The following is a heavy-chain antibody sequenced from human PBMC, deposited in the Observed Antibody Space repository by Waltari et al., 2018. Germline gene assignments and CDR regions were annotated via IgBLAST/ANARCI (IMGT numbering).Heavy chain of an antibody. CDR1: PSSMSRGHY. D-gene: IGHD3-16*02. CDR3: AKQLILVVITDAFDL. V-gene: IGHV4-38-2*02. Sequence: QVQLQESGPRLAKPSEPLSLTCTVSPSSMSRGHYYGWIRQAPGKGLAWSGGITHRGVYYNPSLKGRVTLSVDTSKNQFSLKLNSVIAADTAVYYCAKQLILVVITDAFDLWGQGTLVTVS. CDR2: ITHRGV. J-gene: IGHJ3*01.